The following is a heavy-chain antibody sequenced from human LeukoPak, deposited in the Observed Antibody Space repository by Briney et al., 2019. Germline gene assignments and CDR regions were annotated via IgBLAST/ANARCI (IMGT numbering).Heavy chain of an antibody. J-gene: IGHJ4*02. V-gene: IGHV3-21*01. CDR2: ISSSSSYI. CDR3: ARDPRPHYYDSSGPVNGIGDSDDY. Sequence: GGSLRLSCAASGFTFSSYSMNWVRQAPGKGLEWVSSISSSSSYIYYADSVKGRFTISRDNAKNSLYLQMNSLRAEDTAVYYCARDPRPHYYDSSGPVNGIGDSDDYWGQGTLVTVSS. CDR1: GFTFSSYS. D-gene: IGHD3-22*01.